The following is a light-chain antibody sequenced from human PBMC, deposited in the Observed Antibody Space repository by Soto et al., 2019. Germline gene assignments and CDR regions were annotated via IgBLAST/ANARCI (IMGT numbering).Light chain of an antibody. J-gene: IGKJ2*01. CDR3: QQYDNSPGYT. Sequence: EIVLTKSQATMTLSPGERATLSCRVTQRGSSYLASYQQKPRQAPSLLIYDASTSATGIPAWFSGSGSGTDFTLTIIRLEPEDFAVYYCQQYDNSPGYTFGQGTKVDI. V-gene: IGKV3-11*01. CDR2: DAS. CDR1: QRGSSY.